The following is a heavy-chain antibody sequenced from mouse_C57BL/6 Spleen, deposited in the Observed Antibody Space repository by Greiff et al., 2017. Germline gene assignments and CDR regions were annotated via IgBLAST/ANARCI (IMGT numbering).Heavy chain of an antibody. CDR2: IRSKSNNYAT. CDR3: VRPLYHGPVSGFAY. Sequence: GGGLVQPKGSLKLSCAASGFSFNTYAMNWVRQAPGKGLEWVARIRSKSNNYATYYADSVKERFTISRDDSESMLYLQMNNLKTEDTAMYYCVRPLYHGPVSGFAYWGQGTLVTVSA. V-gene: IGHV10-1*01. D-gene: IGHD2-1*01. J-gene: IGHJ3*01. CDR1: GFSFNTYA.